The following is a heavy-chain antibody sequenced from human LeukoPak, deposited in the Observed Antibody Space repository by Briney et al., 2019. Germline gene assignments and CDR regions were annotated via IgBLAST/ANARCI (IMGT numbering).Heavy chain of an antibody. CDR3: ASLHSSGYYYARGAFDI. V-gene: IGHV4-38-2*01. CDR2: IHHSGST. J-gene: IGHJ3*02. D-gene: IGHD3-22*01. Sequence: SETLSLTCAVSGFSISSVYYWGWIRQSPGKGLEWIGSIHHSGSTYYNPTLKSRVSISIDTSKNQFSLKLSSVTAADTAVYYCASLHSSGYYYARGAFDIWGQGTMVTVSS. CDR1: GFSISSVYY.